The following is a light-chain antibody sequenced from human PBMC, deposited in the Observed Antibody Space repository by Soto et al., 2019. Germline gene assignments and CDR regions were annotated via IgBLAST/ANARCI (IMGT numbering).Light chain of an antibody. CDR3: LQDFAYPLT. Sequence: AIQMTQSQSSLSASVGDRVTITCRASQGVSKDVGWYQQKPGKAPRLLIYAASTLQSGVPSRFSGSQSATDFTLTIISLQPEDFATYYCLQDFAYPLTFGGGTKVEIK. CDR1: QGVSKD. CDR2: AAS. V-gene: IGKV1-6*01. J-gene: IGKJ4*02.